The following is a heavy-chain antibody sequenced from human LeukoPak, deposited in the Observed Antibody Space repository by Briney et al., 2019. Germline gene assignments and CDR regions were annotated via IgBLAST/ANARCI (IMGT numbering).Heavy chain of an antibody. CDR3: ARCGGFWGISYFDY. J-gene: IGHJ4*02. D-gene: IGHD3-16*01. Sequence: SETLSLTCTVSGDSIRSYYWSWIRQPPGKGLEWIGYIYYSGSTNYNPSLKSRVTISIDTSKNQFSLKLSSVTAADTAVYYCARCGGFWGISYFDYWGQGTLVTVSS. CDR2: IYYSGST. CDR1: GDSIRSYY. V-gene: IGHV4-59*12.